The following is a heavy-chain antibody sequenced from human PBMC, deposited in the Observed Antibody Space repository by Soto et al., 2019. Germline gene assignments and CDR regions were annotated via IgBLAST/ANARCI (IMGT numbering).Heavy chain of an antibody. CDR1: GFTFSSYG. J-gene: IGHJ6*02. Sequence: QVQLVESGGGVVQPGRSLRLSCAASGFTFSSYGMHWVRQAPGKGLEWVAVIWYDGSNKYYADSVKGRFTISRDNSKNTLYLQMNSLRAEDTAVYYCARGDYYDSSGSTYGMDVWGQGTTVTVSS. CDR2: IWYDGSNK. D-gene: IGHD3-22*01. CDR3: ARGDYYDSSGSTYGMDV. V-gene: IGHV3-33*01.